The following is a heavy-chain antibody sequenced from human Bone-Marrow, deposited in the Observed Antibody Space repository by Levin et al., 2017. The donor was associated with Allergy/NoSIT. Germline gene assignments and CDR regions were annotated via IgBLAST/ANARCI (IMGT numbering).Heavy chain of an antibody. CDR1: GFIFTNYG. J-gene: IGHJ4*02. V-gene: IGHV3-64D*06. CDR2: ITHNGGST. CDR3: VRDWGFDY. D-gene: IGHD3-16*01. Sequence: SCSASGFIFTNYGMRWVRQSPGKGLETLSTITHNGGSTYYADSVKGRFTISRDNSKNTLYLQMSSLRPEDTAVYYCVRDWGFDYWGQGTLVTVSS.